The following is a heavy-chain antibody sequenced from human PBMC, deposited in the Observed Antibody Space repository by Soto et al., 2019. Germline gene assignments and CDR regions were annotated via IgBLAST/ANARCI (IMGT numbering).Heavy chain of an antibody. CDR1: NYLFGAFG. Sequence: QVQLWQSGAEVKNPGASVKVSCQASNYLFGAFGSSWVRQAPGQGLEWMGWITPYNGNTHYAEKFQDRVTMTADKSTTTAYMEVRRLTSDDAAVYFWARISARRNDFDVWGQGTVVTVAS. J-gene: IGHJ3*01. V-gene: IGHV1-18*01. CDR2: ITPYNGNT. CDR3: ARISARRNDFDV.